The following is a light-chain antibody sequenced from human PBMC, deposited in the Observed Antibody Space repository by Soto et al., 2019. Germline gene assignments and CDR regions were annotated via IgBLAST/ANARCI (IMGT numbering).Light chain of an antibody. CDR3: QSYDSSLSAVV. CDR2: QNN. CDR1: SSNIGAGYD. V-gene: IGLV1-40*01. J-gene: IGLJ2*01. Sequence: QSVLTQPPSVSGAPGQRVSISCTGSSSNIGAGYDVHWYEHLPRTAPKLLIYQNNNRPSGVPDRFSGSKSGTSASLAITGLQAEDEADYYCQSYDSSLSAVVFGGGTKVTVL.